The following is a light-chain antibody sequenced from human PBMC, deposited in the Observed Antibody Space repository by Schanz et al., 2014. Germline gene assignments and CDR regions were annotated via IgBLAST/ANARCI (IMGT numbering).Light chain of an antibody. CDR2: DVN. Sequence: QSALTQPASVSASPGQSITISCTGTSSDIGGRAYVSWYQQRPGKAPQLILYDVNSRPSGVPDRFSGSKSGDTASLTVSGLQVDDEADYYCSSFAGSAGWVFGGGTKLTVL. V-gene: IGLV2-8*01. J-gene: IGLJ3*02. CDR3: SSFAGSAGWV. CDR1: SSDIGGRAY.